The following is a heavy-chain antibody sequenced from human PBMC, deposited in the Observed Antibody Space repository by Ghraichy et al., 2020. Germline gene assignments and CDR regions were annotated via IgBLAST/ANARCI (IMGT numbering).Heavy chain of an antibody. CDR2: ISGSGGST. V-gene: IGHV3-23*01. CDR3: AKDPNWNDDVWPVDY. Sequence: GGSLRLSCAASGFTFSSYAMSWVRQAPGKGLEWVSAISGSGGSTYYADSVKGRFTISRDNSKNTLYLQMNSLRAEDTAVYYCAKDPNWNDDVWPVDYWGQGTLVTVSS. D-gene: IGHD1-1*01. J-gene: IGHJ4*02. CDR1: GFTFSSYA.